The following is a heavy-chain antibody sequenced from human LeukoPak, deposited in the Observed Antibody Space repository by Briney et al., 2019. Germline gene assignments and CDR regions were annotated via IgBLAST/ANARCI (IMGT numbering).Heavy chain of an antibody. D-gene: IGHD1-26*01. CDR1: GFTLNTYA. Sequence: GGSLRLSCAASGFTLNTYALAWVRQAPGKGLEWVSSITGNGLSTYYADSVKGRFTISRDNSKRILYLQMNSLRGDDTAVYHCARDSGSYLQPTDYWGQGTLVTVSS. J-gene: IGHJ4*02. CDR3: ARDSGSYLQPTDY. CDR2: ITGNGLST. V-gene: IGHV3-23*01.